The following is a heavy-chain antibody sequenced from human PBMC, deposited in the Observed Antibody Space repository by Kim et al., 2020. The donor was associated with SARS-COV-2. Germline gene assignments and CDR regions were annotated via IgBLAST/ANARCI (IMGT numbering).Heavy chain of an antibody. CDR2: IWYDGSNK. J-gene: IGHJ6*02. CDR1: GFTFSSYG. V-gene: IGHV3-33*01. CDR3: ARSEPYYYDSSGYYRNYYYGMDV. D-gene: IGHD3-22*01. Sequence: GGSLRLSCAASGFTFSSYGMHWVRQAPGKGLEWVAVIWYDGSNKYYADSVKGRFTISRDNSKNTLYLQMNSLRAEDTAVYYCARSEPYYYDSSGYYRNYYYGMDVWGQGTTVTVSS.